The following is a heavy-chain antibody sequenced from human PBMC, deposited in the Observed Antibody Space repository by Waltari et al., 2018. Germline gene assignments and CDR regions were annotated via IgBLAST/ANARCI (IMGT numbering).Heavy chain of an antibody. J-gene: IGHJ5*02. V-gene: IGHV4-34*01. CDR2: INHFGSP. Sequence: QVQLLQWGAGLLKPSETLSLTCAVYGGSFSGYSWSWIRQSPGKGLAWIGEINHFGSPNYNPSLKSRVTMSVDTSKSQSSLKLSAVTAADTALYYCARGPPYGNSSGWFDPWGQGTLVTVSS. CDR3: ARGPPYGNSSGWFDP. D-gene: IGHD6-6*01. CDR1: GGSFSGYS.